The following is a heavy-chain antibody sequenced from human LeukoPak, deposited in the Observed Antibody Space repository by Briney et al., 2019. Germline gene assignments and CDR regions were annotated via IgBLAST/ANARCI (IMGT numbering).Heavy chain of an antibody. Sequence: SETLSLTCTVSGGSISSYYWSWIRQSPGKGLEWIGYIYYSGSTNYNPSLKSRVTISVDTSKNQFSLKLNSVTAVDTAVYYCARSHSSSWYWFDPWGQGTLVTVSS. CDR1: GGSISSYY. V-gene: IGHV4-59*12. CDR2: IYYSGST. J-gene: IGHJ5*02. CDR3: ARSHSSSWYWFDP. D-gene: IGHD6-13*01.